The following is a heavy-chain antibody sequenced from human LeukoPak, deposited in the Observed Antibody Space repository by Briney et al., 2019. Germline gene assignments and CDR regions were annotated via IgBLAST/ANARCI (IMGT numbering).Heavy chain of an antibody. V-gene: IGHV4-4*02. CDR2: IYHSGST. CDR3: ARNDYDSSGYLAFGY. CDR1: GGSISSSNW. J-gene: IGHJ4*02. Sequence: PSETLSLTCAVSGGSISSSNWWSWVRQPPGKGLEWIGEIYHSGSTNYNPSLKSRVTISVDKSKNQFSLKLSSVTAADTAVYYCARNDYDSSGYLAFGYWGQGTLVTVSS. D-gene: IGHD3-22*01.